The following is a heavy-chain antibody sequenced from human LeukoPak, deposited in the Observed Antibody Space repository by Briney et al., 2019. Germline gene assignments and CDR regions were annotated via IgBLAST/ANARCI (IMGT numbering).Heavy chain of an antibody. J-gene: IGHJ4*02. Sequence: EASVKVSCKASGYTFTSYGISWVRQAPGQGLEWMGWISAYNGNTNYAQKLQGRVTMTTDTSTSTAYMELRSLRSDDTAVYYCARDHSSGPLYYFDYWGQGTLVTVSS. CDR2: ISAYNGNT. CDR1: GYTFTSYG. V-gene: IGHV1-18*01. D-gene: IGHD6-19*01. CDR3: ARDHSSGPLYYFDY.